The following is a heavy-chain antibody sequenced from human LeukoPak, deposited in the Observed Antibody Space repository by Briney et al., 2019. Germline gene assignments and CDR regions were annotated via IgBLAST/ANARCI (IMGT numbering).Heavy chain of an antibody. J-gene: IGHJ3*02. CDR1: GGSISSYS. CDR2: ISYSGNT. D-gene: IGHD3-22*01. Sequence: SETLSLTCTVSGGSISSYSWTWIRQPPGKGLEWIGYISYSGNTNYNPSLKSRVTISLDTPKKQFSLKLSSVTAADTAVYYCARDSFTMIVVVQGAFDIWGQGTMVTVSS. V-gene: IGHV4-59*12. CDR3: ARDSFTMIVVVQGAFDI.